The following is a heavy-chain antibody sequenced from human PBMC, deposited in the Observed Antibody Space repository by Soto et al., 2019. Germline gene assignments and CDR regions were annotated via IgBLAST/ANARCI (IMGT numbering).Heavy chain of an antibody. Sequence: QVQLVESGGGVVQPGRSLRLSCAASGFTFSSYGMHWVRQAPGKGLEWVALISYDGSNEDYADSVKGRFTISRDNSKKTLYLQMTSLRPEDTAVYYCAKDLEGLVLRYAMDVWGQGTTVTVSS. CDR2: ISYDGSNE. CDR1: GFTFSSYG. J-gene: IGHJ6*02. CDR3: AKDLEGLVLRYAMDV. D-gene: IGHD6-19*01. V-gene: IGHV3-30*18.